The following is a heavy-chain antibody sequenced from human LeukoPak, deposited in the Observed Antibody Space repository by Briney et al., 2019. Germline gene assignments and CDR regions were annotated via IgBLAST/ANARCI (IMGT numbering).Heavy chain of an antibody. CDR1: GYTFTGYH. V-gene: IGHV1-2*02. D-gene: IGHD3-3*01. J-gene: IGHJ4*02. CDR3: ARDKILEWLPLYYFDY. CDR2: VDPNSGGA. Sequence: ASVKVSCRTSGYTFTGYHMHWVRQAPGQGLEWMGWVDPNSGGATYAEKFQGRVTMTRDTSISTAYMELSRLRSDDTAVYYCARDKILEWLPLYYFDYWGQGTLVTVSS.